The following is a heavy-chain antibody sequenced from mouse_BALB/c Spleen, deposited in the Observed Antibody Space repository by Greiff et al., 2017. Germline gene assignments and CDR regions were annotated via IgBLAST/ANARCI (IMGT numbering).Heavy chain of an antibody. CDR2: IYWDDDK. J-gene: IGHJ2*01. CDR1: GFSLSTSGMG. D-gene: IGHD1-1*01. V-gene: IGHV8-12*01. CDR3: ARRNYYGSSYDYFDY. Sequence: QVQLKESGPGILQPSQTLSLTCSFSGFSLSTSGMGVSWIRQPSGKGLEWLAHIYWDDDKRYNPSLKSRLTISKDTSRNQVFLKITSVDTADTATYYCARRNYYGSSYDYFDYWGQGTTLTVSS.